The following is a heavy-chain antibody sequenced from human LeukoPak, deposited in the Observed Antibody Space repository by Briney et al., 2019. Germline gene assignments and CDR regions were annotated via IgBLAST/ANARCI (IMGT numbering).Heavy chain of an antibody. CDR2: IIPILGIA. Sequence: GSSVKVSCKASGGTFSSYAISWVRQAPGQGLGWMGMIIPILGIANYAQKFQGRVTITADKSTSTAYMELSSLRSEDTAVYYCASPGDNPTTSAPSRVTTLDYWGQGTLVTVSS. CDR1: GGTFSSYA. D-gene: IGHD4-17*01. J-gene: IGHJ4*02. V-gene: IGHV1-69*04. CDR3: ASPGDNPTTSAPSRVTTLDY.